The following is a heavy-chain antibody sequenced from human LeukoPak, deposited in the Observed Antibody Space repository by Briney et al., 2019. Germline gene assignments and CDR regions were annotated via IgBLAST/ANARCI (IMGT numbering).Heavy chain of an antibody. CDR2: ISGSGGST. V-gene: IGHV3-23*01. Sequence: GGSLRFSCAASGFTFSSYAMSWVRQAPGKGLEWVSAISGSGGSTYYADSVKGRFTISRDNSKNTLYLQMNSLRAEDTAVYYCAKAYGGNSYVYFDYWGQGTLVTVSS. J-gene: IGHJ4*02. D-gene: IGHD4-23*01. CDR1: GFTFSSYA. CDR3: AKAYGGNSYVYFDY.